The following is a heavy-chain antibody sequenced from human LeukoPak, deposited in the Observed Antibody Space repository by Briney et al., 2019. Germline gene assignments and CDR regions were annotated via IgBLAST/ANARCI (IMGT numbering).Heavy chain of an antibody. J-gene: IGHJ5*02. CDR2: IIPIFGIA. CDR3: ARDLGYGSGSYFPNWFDP. V-gene: IGHV1-69*04. D-gene: IGHD3-10*01. Sequence: SVKVSCKASEGTFSSYAISWVRQAPGQGLEWMGRIIPIFGIANYAQKFQGRVTITADKSTSTAYMELSSLRSEDTAVYYCARDLGYGSGSYFPNWFDPWGQGTLVTVSS. CDR1: EGTFSSYA.